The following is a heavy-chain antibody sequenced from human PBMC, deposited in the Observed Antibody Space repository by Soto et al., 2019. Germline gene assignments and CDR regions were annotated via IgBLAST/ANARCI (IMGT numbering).Heavy chain of an antibody. CDR1: GFTLSSNA. V-gene: IGHV3-23*01. J-gene: IGHJ4*02. CDR3: AKDAVPGDGGWLVDH. CDR2: LYGSGRGI. D-gene: IGHD4-17*01. Sequence: RAPLRLSCAASGFTLSSNAMLWARPAPGRGREWVSGLYGSGRGIFYADSVKGRCTISRDTSDNSVHLQMNSLRVEDTAVYYCAKDAVPGDGGWLVDHWGQGTVVTGSS.